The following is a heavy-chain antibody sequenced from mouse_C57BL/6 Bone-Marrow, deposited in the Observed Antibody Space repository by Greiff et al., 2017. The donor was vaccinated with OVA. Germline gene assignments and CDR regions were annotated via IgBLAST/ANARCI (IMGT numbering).Heavy chain of an antibody. V-gene: IGHV1-53*01. CDR1: GYTFTSYW. Sequence: VKLQQPGTELVKPGASGYTFTSYWMHWVKQRPGQGLEWIGNINPSNGGTNYNEKFKSKATLTVDKSSSTAYMQLSSLTSEDSAVYYCARSGYYGSSSWYFDVWGTGTTVTVSS. J-gene: IGHJ1*03. CDR3: ARSGYYGSSSWYFDV. D-gene: IGHD1-1*01. CDR2: INPSNGGT.